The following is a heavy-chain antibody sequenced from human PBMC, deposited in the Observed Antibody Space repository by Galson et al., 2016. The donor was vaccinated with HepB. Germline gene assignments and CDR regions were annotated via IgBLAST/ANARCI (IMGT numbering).Heavy chain of an antibody. CDR3: ARRSIAADVGGAFDI. J-gene: IGHJ3*02. D-gene: IGHD6-6*01. CDR2: IYPGDSDT. V-gene: IGHV5-51*01. Sequence: QSGAEVKKPGESLKISCKGSGYSFTSYWIGWVRQMPGKGLAWMGIIYPGDSDTRCSPSFQGQVTIAADKSISPAYLQWSSLKASDTAMYYCARRSIAADVGGAFDIWGQGTMVTVSS. CDR1: GYSFTSYW.